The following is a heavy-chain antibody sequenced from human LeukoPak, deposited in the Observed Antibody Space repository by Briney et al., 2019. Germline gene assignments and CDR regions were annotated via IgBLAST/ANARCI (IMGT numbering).Heavy chain of an antibody. J-gene: IGHJ4*02. Sequence: PGGSLRLSCAVSGFTFSYFSMNWVRQAPGKGLEWVSYISSSSSTIYYADSVKDRFTISRDNSKNTLYLQMNSLRAEDTAVYYCARYYVWGSYRPYYFDYWGQGTLVTVSS. CDR1: GFTFSYFS. CDR3: ARYYVWGSYRPYYFDY. V-gene: IGHV3-48*01. D-gene: IGHD3-16*02. CDR2: ISSSSSTI.